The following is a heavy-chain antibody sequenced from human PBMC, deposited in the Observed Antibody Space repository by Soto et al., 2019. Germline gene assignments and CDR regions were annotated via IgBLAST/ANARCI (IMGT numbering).Heavy chain of an antibody. V-gene: IGHV3-48*02. CDR2: INIASTTL. J-gene: IGHJ6*02. Sequence: GGSLGLACAASGFTFLGYSMSWVGQAPGQGLEWVSYINIASTTLYYADSAKGRFTISRDNAKNSLYLQMNSLRDEDTAVYYWARVIWNNSYGAEVWGQGPTGTGSS. D-gene: IGHD1-1*01. CDR1: GFTFLGYS. CDR3: ARVIWNNSYGAEV.